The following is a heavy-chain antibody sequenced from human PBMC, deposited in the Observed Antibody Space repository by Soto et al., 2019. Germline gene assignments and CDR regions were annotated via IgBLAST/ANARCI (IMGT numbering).Heavy chain of an antibody. Sequence: QVQLVQSGAEVKKPGASVKVSCKASGYTFTSYYMHWVRQAPGQGLEWMGIINPSGGSTSYAQKFQGRVTMTRDTSTSTVYMELSSLRSEDTAVYYCARDCIFVRWHDAFDIWGQGTMVTVSS. CDR1: GYTFTSYY. V-gene: IGHV1-46*01. CDR2: INPSGGST. J-gene: IGHJ3*02. CDR3: ARDCIFVRWHDAFDI. D-gene: IGHD4-17*01.